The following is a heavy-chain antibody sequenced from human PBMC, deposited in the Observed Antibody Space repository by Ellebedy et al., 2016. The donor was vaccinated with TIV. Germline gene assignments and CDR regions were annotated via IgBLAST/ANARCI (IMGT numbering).Heavy chain of an antibody. Sequence: GESLKISXAASGFTFSSYGMHWVRQAPGKGLEWVSAISGSGGSTYYADSVKGRFTISRDNSKNTLYLQMNSLRAEDTAVYYCAKDTKFRDAFDIWGQGTMVTVSS. J-gene: IGHJ3*02. V-gene: IGHV3-23*01. CDR2: ISGSGGST. CDR1: GFTFSSYG. D-gene: IGHD2-2*01. CDR3: AKDTKFRDAFDI.